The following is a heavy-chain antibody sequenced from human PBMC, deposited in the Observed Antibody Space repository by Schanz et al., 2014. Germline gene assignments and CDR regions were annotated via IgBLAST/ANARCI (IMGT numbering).Heavy chain of an antibody. Sequence: EVQLVESGGGLVQPGGSLRLSCEASGFTFRDYSMNWVRQAPGKGPEWISYISSYSTIHYADSVKGRFTISRDNARNSLYRQMNSLRAEDTSVYYCTRDTDYHFDYWGQGTLVTVSS. CDR2: ISSYSTI. CDR1: GFTFRDYS. D-gene: IGHD4-17*01. CDR3: TRDTDYHFDY. V-gene: IGHV3-48*01. J-gene: IGHJ4*02.